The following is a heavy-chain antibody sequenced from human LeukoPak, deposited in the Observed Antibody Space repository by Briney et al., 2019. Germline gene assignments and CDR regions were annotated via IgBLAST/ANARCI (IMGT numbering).Heavy chain of an antibody. D-gene: IGHD6-19*01. Sequence: PGGSLRLSCAASGFTISNNYMSWVRQAPGKGPEWVSAITGGGDVTSYADSVKGRFTISRDNSKNTLYLQMDSLRVDDTALYYCAKVGWVGYWGQGTLVTVSS. J-gene: IGHJ4*02. CDR1: GFTISNNY. CDR2: ITGGGDVT. CDR3: AKVGWVGY. V-gene: IGHV3-23*01.